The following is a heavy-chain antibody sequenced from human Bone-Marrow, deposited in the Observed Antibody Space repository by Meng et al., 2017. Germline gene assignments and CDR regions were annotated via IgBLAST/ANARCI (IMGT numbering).Heavy chain of an antibody. D-gene: IGHD4-17*01. J-gene: IGHJ4*02. V-gene: IGHV3-30*01. CDR1: GFTFSSYA. CDR2: ISYDGSNK. Sequence: GESLKISCAASGFTFSSYAMHWVRQAPGKGLEWVAVISYDGSNKYYADSVKGRFTISRDNSKNTLYLQMNSLRAEDTAVYYCARQPQSSYGDYPLSFDYWGQGTLVTVSS. CDR3: ARQPQSSYGDYPLSFDY.